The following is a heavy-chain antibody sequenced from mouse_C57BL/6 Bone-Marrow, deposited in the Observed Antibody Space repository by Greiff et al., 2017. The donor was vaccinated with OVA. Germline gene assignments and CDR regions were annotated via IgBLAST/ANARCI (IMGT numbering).Heavy chain of an antibody. CDR2: IDPSDSYT. J-gene: IGHJ1*03. D-gene: IGHD2-4*01. CDR3: ARPYDYDSDWYFDV. CDR1: GYTFTSYW. V-gene: IGHV1-69*01. Sequence: QVQLQQPGAELVMPGASVKLSCKASGYTFTSYWMHWVKQRPGQGLEWIGEIDPSDSYTNYNQKFKGKSTLTVDKSSSTAYMQLSSLTSEDSAVYYCARPYDYDSDWYFDVWGTGTTVTVSS.